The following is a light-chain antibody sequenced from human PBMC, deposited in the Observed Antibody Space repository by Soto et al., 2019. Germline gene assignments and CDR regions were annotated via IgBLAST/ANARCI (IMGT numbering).Light chain of an antibody. CDR2: SAS. Sequence: EIGMTQSPATLSVSPGERATLSCRASQSISTELAWYQQKPGQPPRLLIYSASTRATGVPARFTGSGSGSEFTLTISGLQSEDFAVYYCQQCHNWPLTFGQGTRLEI. CDR1: QSISTE. V-gene: IGKV3-15*01. CDR3: QQCHNWPLT. J-gene: IGKJ2*01.